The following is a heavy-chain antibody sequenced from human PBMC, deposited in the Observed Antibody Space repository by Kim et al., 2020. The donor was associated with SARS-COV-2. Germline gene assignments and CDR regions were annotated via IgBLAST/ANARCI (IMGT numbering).Heavy chain of an antibody. CDR2: INTDGSFT. D-gene: IGHD6-19*01. CDR1: GFTFSSDW. V-gene: IGHV3-74*01. Sequence: GGSLRLSCAGSGFTFSSDWMHWVRQAPGKGLECVSRINTDGSFTTNADPVKGRFTISRDNAKNTLYLQMNSLRAEDTAVYYCARFGSDWSLSYWGQGTLVTVSS. CDR3: ARFGSDWSLSY. J-gene: IGHJ4*02.